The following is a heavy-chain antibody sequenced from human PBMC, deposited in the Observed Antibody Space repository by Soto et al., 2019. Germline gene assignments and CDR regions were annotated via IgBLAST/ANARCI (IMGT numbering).Heavy chain of an antibody. Sequence: GESLKISCKGSGYSFTSYWITWVRQMPGKGLEWMGRIDPSDSYTNYSPSFQGHVTISADKSISTAYLQWSSLKASDTAMYYCARLPMASRRWYYGMDVWGQGTTVTVSS. J-gene: IGHJ6*02. V-gene: IGHV5-10-1*01. CDR3: ARLPMASRRWYYGMDV. CDR2: IDPSDSYT. CDR1: GYSFTSYW. D-gene: IGHD2-8*01.